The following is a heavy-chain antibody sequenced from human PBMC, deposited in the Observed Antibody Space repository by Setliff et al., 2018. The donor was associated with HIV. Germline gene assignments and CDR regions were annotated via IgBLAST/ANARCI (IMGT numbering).Heavy chain of an antibody. D-gene: IGHD2-15*01. Sequence: PSETLSLTCTVSGGSINTYYWSWIRQPAGRGLEWIGRFYTSGSTNYNPSLKSRVTMSVDTSKNQFSLKLSSVTAADTAVYYCTRQSPVAGSGAFDIWGQGTMVTVSS. CDR2: FYTSGST. CDR1: GGSINTYY. J-gene: IGHJ3*02. V-gene: IGHV4-4*07. CDR3: TRQSPVAGSGAFDI.